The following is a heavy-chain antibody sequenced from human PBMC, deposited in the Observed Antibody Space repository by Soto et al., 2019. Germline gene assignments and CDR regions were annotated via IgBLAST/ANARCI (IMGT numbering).Heavy chain of an antibody. CDR2: IYYSGST. Sequence: SETLSLTCTVSGGSISSGGYYWSWIRQHPGKGLEWIGYIYYSGSTYYNPSLKSRVTISVDTSKNQFSLKLSSVTAADTAVYYCARDHRPSYSNHYYYYGMDVWGQGTTVTVSS. D-gene: IGHD4-4*01. CDR3: ARDHRPSYSNHYYYYGMDV. CDR1: GGSISSGGYY. V-gene: IGHV4-31*03. J-gene: IGHJ6*02.